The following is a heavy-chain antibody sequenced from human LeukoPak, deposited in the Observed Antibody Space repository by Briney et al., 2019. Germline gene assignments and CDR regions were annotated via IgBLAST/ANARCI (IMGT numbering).Heavy chain of an antibody. D-gene: IGHD6-13*01. V-gene: IGHV3-21*01. CDR3: ARGIAAAWPDAFDI. Sequence: PGGSLRLSCAASGFTVSSNYMSWVRQAPGKGLEWVSSISSSSSYIYYADSVKGRFTISRDNAKNSLYLQMNSLRAEDTAVYYCARGIAAAWPDAFDIWGQGTMVTVSS. J-gene: IGHJ3*02. CDR2: ISSSSSYI. CDR1: GFTVSSNY.